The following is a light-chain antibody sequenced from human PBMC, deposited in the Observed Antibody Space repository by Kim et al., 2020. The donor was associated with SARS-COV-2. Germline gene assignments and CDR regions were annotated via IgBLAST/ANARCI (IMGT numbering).Light chain of an antibody. Sequence: GDRVSTSCRASQGITNSLACYQQKPGKVPQLLIYAASALQSGVPSRCSGSGSGTDFTLTISSLQPEDVATYYCQKYNSAPWTFGQGTKVEIK. CDR1: QGITNS. J-gene: IGKJ1*01. V-gene: IGKV1-27*01. CDR2: AAS. CDR3: QKYNSAPWT.